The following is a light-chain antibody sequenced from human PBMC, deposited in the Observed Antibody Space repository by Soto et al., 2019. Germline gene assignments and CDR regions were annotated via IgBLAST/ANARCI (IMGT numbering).Light chain of an antibody. CDR1: RSIGTL. J-gene: IGKJ1*01. Sequence: DIQMTQSPSSLSASIGDRVTITCRASRSIGTLLAWYQHKPGKAPKLLVYGVSSLETGVPSRFSGSGSGTEFTLTISSLQPDDFATYYCQYYNTFSGTFGQGTKVDIK. V-gene: IGKV1-5*01. CDR2: GVS. CDR3: QYYNTFSGT.